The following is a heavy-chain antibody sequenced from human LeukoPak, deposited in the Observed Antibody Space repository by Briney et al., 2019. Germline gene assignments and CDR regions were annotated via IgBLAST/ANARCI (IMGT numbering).Heavy chain of an antibody. V-gene: IGHV3-21*01. J-gene: IGHJ4*02. CDR1: GFTFSTYC. Sequence: PGGSLRLSCAASGFTFSTYCMNWVRQAPGKGLEWVSSISSTSRHIVYADSVRGRFTISRDNAKNSLYLQMNSLRVEDRAVYYCATVTYGRLDYWGQGTLVTVSS. CDR2: ISSTSRHI. CDR3: ATVTYGRLDY. D-gene: IGHD3-10*01.